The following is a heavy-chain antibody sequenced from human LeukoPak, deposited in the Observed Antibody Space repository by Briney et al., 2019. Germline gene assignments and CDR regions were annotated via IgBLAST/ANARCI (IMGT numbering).Heavy chain of an antibody. J-gene: IGHJ4*02. D-gene: IGHD4-17*01. CDR1: RFTVSSNY. V-gene: IGHV3-66*01. CDR3: AREGGRNYGDYVGYFDY. CDR2: IYSDDNT. Sequence: GGSLRLFCAASRFTVSSNYMSWVRQAPGTGLEWVSVIYSDDNTYYADSVKGRFTISRDNSKNTLYLQMSSLRAEDTAVYYCAREGGRNYGDYVGYFDYSGQGTLVTVSS.